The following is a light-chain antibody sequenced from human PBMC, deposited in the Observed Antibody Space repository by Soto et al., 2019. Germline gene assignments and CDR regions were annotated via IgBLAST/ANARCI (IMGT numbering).Light chain of an antibody. J-gene: IGKJ1*01. CDR2: GAS. Sequence: EIVLTQSPGTLSLSPGERATLSCRASQSVSSSYLAWYQQKPGQAPRLLIYGASSRATGITDRFSGSGAGTDFTLTSSRLEPEDFAVYYCQQHGSSPRKFGQGTKVEIK. CDR1: QSVSSSY. V-gene: IGKV3-20*01. CDR3: QQHGSSPRK.